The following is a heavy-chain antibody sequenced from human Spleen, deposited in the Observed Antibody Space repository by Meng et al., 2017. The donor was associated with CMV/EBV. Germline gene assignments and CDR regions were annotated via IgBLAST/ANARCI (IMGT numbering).Heavy chain of an antibody. CDR2: IFYSGST. CDR1: GFTLSNFD. Sequence: GSLRLSCAASGFTLSNFDVKWVRQPPGKGPEWIGYIFYSGSTNYNPSLKSRVTISLDTSVNQFSLNLNSVTAADTAVYYCARDDHDFSSGSGFDFWGQGILVTVSS. CDR3: ARDDHDFSSGSGFDF. J-gene: IGHJ4*02. D-gene: IGHD3-3*01. V-gene: IGHV4-59*01.